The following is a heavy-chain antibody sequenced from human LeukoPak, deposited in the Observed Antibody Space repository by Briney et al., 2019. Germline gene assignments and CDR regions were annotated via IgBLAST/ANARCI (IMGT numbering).Heavy chain of an antibody. CDR1: GGTFSSYA. D-gene: IGHD1-26*01. J-gene: IGHJ4*02. V-gene: IGHV1-69*06. Sequence: ASVKVSCKASGGTFSSYAISWVRQAPGQGLEWMGGIIPIFGTANYAQKFQGRVTITADKSTSTAYMELSSLRSEDTAVYYCAREVNSGSYASWGQGTLVTVSS. CDR2: IIPIFGTA. CDR3: AREVNSGSYAS.